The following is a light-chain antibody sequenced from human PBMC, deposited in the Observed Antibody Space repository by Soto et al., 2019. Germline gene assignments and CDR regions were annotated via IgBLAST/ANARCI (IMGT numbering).Light chain of an antibody. CDR3: QQSYSTRPVT. Sequence: DIPMTQSPSSLSASVGDRVTVTCRASQSISKYLNWYQQKPGKAPQLLIYGASNLHSGVPSRFSGSGSGTDFTLTISSLQPEDFATYYCQQSYSTRPVTFGPGTKVDIK. CDR1: QSISKY. CDR2: GAS. J-gene: IGKJ3*01. V-gene: IGKV1-39*01.